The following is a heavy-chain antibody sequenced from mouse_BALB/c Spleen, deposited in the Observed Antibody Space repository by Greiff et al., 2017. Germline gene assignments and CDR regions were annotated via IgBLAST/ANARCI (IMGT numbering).Heavy chain of an antibody. CDR2: INPDSSTI. CDR3: ARRENGNLYYYAMDY. Sequence: EVQLQESGGGLVQPGGSLKLSCAASGFDFSRYWMSWVRQAPGKGLEWIGEINPDSSTINYTPSLKDKFIISRDNAKNTLYLQMSKVRSEDTALYYCARRENGNLYYYAMDYWGQGTSVTVSS. J-gene: IGHJ4*01. V-gene: IGHV4-1*02. D-gene: IGHD2-1*01. CDR1: GFDFSRYW.